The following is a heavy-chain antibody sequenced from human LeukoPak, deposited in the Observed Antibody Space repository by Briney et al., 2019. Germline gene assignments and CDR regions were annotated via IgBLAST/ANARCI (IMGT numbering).Heavy chain of an antibody. CDR3: ARRHYDYVWGSYRYTAYFDY. D-gene: IGHD3-16*02. Sequence: GSLRLSCAASGFTVSSNYMSWIRQSPGKGLEWIGEINHRGSTNYNPSLKSRVTISVDTSKNQFSLKLSSVTAADTAVYYCARRHYDYVWGSYRYTAYFDYWGQGTLVTVSS. V-gene: IGHV4-34*01. CDR2: INHRGST. J-gene: IGHJ4*02. CDR1: GFTVSSNY.